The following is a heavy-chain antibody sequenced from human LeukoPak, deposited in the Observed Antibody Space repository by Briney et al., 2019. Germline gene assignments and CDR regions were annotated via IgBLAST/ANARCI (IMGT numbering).Heavy chain of an antibody. Sequence: GGSLRLSCAASAFTYSTYAMSWVRQAPGKGLEWVSVISGSGGSTYYADSVKGRFTISRDNSKNTLYLQMNSLRAEDTAVYYCAKDYERYPLYGMDVWGQGTTVTVSS. CDR3: AKDYERYPLYGMDV. V-gene: IGHV3-23*01. J-gene: IGHJ6*02. CDR1: AFTYSTYA. D-gene: IGHD5-12*01. CDR2: ISGSGGST.